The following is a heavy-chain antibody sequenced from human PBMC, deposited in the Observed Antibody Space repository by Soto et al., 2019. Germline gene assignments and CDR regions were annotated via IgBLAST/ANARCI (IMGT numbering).Heavy chain of an antibody. CDR2: ISGSGGST. CDR1: GFTFSSYA. CDR3: AKELWFGELPLYYYYGMDV. Sequence: GGSLRLSCAASGFTFSSYAMIWVRQAPVKGLEWVSAISGSGGSTYYADSVKGRFTISRDNSKNTLYLQMNSLRAEDTAVYYCAKELWFGELPLYYYYGMDVWGQGTTVTVSS. D-gene: IGHD3-10*01. J-gene: IGHJ6*02. V-gene: IGHV3-23*01.